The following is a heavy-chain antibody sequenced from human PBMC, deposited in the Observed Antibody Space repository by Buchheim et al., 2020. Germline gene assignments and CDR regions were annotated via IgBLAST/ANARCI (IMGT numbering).Heavy chain of an antibody. V-gene: IGHV4-38-2*02. J-gene: IGHJ5*02. CDR2: IYHGGST. D-gene: IGHD1-26*01. CDR1: FYSISSGYY. Sequence: QVQLQESGPGLVKPSETLSLTCTVSFYSISSGYYWGWIRQPPGKGLEWIGSIYHGGSTYYNPSLQSRVTISVDTSKNQFSLKLGSVTAADTAMYYCARDRSTGSDSWFAPWGQGTL. CDR3: ARDRSTGSDSWFAP.